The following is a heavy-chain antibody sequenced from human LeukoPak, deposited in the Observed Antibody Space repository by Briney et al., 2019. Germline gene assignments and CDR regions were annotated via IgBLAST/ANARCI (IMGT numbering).Heavy chain of an antibody. CDR3: AKLLRFLEWSYRPIDY. D-gene: IGHD3-3*01. CDR2: IYSGGST. CDR1: GFTVSSNY. Sequence: PGGSLRLSCAASGFTVSSNYMSWVRQAPGKGLEWVSVIYSGGSTYYADSVKGRLTISRDNSKNTLYLQMNSLRAEDTAVYYCAKLLRFLEWSYRPIDYWGQGTLVTVSS. V-gene: IGHV3-66*01. J-gene: IGHJ4*02.